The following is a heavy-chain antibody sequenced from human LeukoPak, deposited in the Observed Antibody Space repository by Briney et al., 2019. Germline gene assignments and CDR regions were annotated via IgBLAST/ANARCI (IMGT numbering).Heavy chain of an antibody. V-gene: IGHV4-59*01. D-gene: IGHD6-19*01. CDR1: GGSISSYY. CDR2: IYYSGST. J-gene: IGHJ5*02. CDR3: ARSEWLVPWFDP. Sequence: SETLSLTCTVSGGSISSYYWSWIRQPPGKGLEWIGYIYYSGSTNYNPSLKSRVTISVDTSKNQFSLKLSSVTAADTAVYYCARSEWLVPWFDPWGQGTLVTVSS.